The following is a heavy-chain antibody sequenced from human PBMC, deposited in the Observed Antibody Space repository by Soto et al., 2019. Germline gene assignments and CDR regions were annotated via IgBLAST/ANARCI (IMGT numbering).Heavy chain of an antibody. V-gene: IGHV5-51*01. D-gene: IGHD3-22*01. CDR2: IYPGDSDT. CDR1: GYNFAKKW. CDR3: AKAYDSSGYYLNWFDP. Sequence: PGESLKISCKASGYNFAKKWIGWVRQMPGKGLEWMGIIYPGDSDTKYSPSFQGQVTISADTSVSTAYLQMNSLRAEDTAVYYCAKAYDSSGYYLNWFDPWGQGTLVTVSS. J-gene: IGHJ5*02.